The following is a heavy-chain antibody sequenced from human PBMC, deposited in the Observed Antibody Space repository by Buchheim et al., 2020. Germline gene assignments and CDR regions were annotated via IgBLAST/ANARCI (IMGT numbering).Heavy chain of an antibody. J-gene: IGHJ4*02. D-gene: IGHD1-26*01. CDR1: GGSISSYY. CDR2: IYYSGST. CDR3: AREVGATSYFDY. V-gene: IGHV4-59*12. Sequence: QVQLQESGPGLVKPSETLSLTCTVSGGSISSYYWSWIRQPPGKGLEWIGYIYYSGSTNYNPSLKSRVTISVDTSKNQFSLKLSSVTAADTAVYYCAREVGATSYFDYWGQGTL.